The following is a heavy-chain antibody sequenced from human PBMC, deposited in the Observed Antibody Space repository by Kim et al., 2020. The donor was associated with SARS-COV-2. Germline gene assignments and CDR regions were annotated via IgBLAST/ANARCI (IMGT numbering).Heavy chain of an antibody. V-gene: IGHV3-23*01. D-gene: IGHD3-22*01. Sequence: DSVKGRFTTARDKSKNTLYLQMNSLRAEDTAVYYCAKDALTYYYDSSHPYWGQGTLVTVSS. CDR3: AKDALTYYYDSSHPY. J-gene: IGHJ4*02.